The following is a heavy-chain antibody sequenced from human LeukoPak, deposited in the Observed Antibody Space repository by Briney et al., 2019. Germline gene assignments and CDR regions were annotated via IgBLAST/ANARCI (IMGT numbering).Heavy chain of an antibody. CDR1: GFTFSDAW. CDR3: TTRRQDGW. J-gene: IGHJ4*02. D-gene: IGHD2-15*01. CDR2: IKSKSDGGTI. V-gene: IGHV3-15*01. Sequence: GGSLRLSCVSSGFTFSDAWMSWVRQAPGKGLEWVGRIKSKSDGGTIDYAAPVKGRFTISRDDSRNTLYLQMNSLKTEDTAVYYCTTRRQDGWWGQGTLVTVS.